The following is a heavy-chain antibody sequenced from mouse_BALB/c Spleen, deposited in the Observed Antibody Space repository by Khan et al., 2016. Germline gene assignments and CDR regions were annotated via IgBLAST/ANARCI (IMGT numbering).Heavy chain of an antibody. CDR2: IDPENGAT. V-gene: IGHV14-4*02. Sequence: VQLQQPGAELVRSGASVRLSCTASGFNIKDYYIHWVKQRPEQGLEWIGWIDPENGATEYAPKFQGKASMTADTSSNTAYLQLSRLTAEDPAVSDCNAIYYGNYSDSDYWGQGTTLTVSS. J-gene: IGHJ2*01. D-gene: IGHD2-1*01. CDR3: NAIYYGNYSDSDY. CDR1: GFNIKDYY.